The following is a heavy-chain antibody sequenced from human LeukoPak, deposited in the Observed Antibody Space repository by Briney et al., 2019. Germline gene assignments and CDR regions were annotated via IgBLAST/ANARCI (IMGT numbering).Heavy chain of an antibody. V-gene: IGHV4-59*01. CDR3: AGLGGYYESRNSSQLETFDI. CDR1: GGSINNYF. CDR2: IHNSGSS. J-gene: IGHJ3*02. Sequence: SETLSLTCTVSGGSINNYFWSWIRQPPGKGLEWIGYIHNSGSSNYNPSPKSRATFAVDTSENQLSLRLNSVTAADTAVYYCAGLGGYYESRNSSQLETFDIWGQGTMVTVSS. D-gene: IGHD3-22*01.